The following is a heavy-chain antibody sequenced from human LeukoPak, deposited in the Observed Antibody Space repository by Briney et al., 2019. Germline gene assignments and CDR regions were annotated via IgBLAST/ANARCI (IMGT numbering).Heavy chain of an antibody. J-gene: IGHJ4*02. Sequence: ASVKVSCKASGYTFTNYAFSWVRQAPGQGLEWMGWISAYNGNTNYAQKLQGRVTMTTYTSTSTAYMELRSLRSDDTAVYYCARGGLLRFLEWSIDYWGQGTLVTVSS. CDR1: GYTFTNYA. CDR3: ARGGLLRFLEWSIDY. D-gene: IGHD3-3*01. V-gene: IGHV1-18*01. CDR2: ISAYNGNT.